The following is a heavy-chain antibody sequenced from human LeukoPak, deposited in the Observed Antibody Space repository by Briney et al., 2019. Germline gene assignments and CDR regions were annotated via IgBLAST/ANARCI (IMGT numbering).Heavy chain of an antibody. D-gene: IGHD2-15*01. CDR1: GYTFTGYY. J-gene: IGHJ4*02. CDR2: INPNSGGT. CDR3: ARAGGYCGRISCPYYFDY. V-gene: IGHV1-2*02. Sequence: ASVKVSCKASGYTFTGYYMHWVRQAPGQGLEWMGWINPNSGGTNYAQKFQGRVTMTRDTSISTAYMELSSLRSEDTAVYYCARAGGYCGRISCPYYFDYWGQGSLVAVTS.